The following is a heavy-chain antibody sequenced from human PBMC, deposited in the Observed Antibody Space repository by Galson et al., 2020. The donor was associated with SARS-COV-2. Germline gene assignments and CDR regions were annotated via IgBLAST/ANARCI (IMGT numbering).Heavy chain of an antibody. CDR1: GFTFSSYW. D-gene: IGHD3-22*01. CDR2: VNSDGSST. Sequence: GGSLRLSCAASGFTFSSYWMHWVRQAPGKGLVWVSRVNSDGSSTSYADSVKGRFIISRDNAKNTLYLQMNSLRAEDTAVYYCAKEYYYDSSGPRDAFDIWGQGTMVTVSS. J-gene: IGHJ3*02. V-gene: IGHV3-74*01. CDR3: AKEYYYDSSGPRDAFDI.